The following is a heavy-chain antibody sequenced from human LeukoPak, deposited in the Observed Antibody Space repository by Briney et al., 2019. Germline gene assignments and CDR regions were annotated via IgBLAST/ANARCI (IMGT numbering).Heavy chain of an antibody. Sequence: GGSLRLSCAASGFNFSSYWMSWVRQAPGKGLEWVSYISSSSSTIYYADSVKGRFTISRDNAKNSLYLQMNSLRAEDTAVYYCYSSGYSTLYYFDYWGQGTLVTVSS. CDR2: ISSSSSTI. V-gene: IGHV3-48*01. CDR3: YSSGYSTLYYFDY. CDR1: GFNFSSYW. J-gene: IGHJ4*02. D-gene: IGHD3-22*01.